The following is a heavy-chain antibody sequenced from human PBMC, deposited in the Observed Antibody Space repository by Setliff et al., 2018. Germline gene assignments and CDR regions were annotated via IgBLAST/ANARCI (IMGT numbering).Heavy chain of an antibody. CDR1: GFTFSSYA. V-gene: IGHV3-30*04. J-gene: IGHJ5*02. CDR2: ISYDGSNK. CDR3: AKYPSNSVYNYFDP. D-gene: IGHD1-7*01. Sequence: PGGSLRLSCAASGFTFSSYAMHWVRQAPGKGLEWVAVISYDGSNKYYADSVKGRFTISRDNSKNTLSLQMNSLRAEDTAIYYCAKYPSNSVYNYFDPWGQGTLVTVSS.